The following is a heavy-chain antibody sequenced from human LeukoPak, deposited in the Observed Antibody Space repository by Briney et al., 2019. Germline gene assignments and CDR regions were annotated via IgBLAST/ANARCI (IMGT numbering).Heavy chain of an antibody. J-gene: IGHJ4*02. D-gene: IGHD3-22*01. CDR1: GFTFSSYS. CDR3: ARARSINSSGYYVY. CDR2: IGSSSSYI. Sequence: GGSLRLSCAASGFTFSSYSMNWVRQAPGKGLEWVSSIGSSSSYIYYADSVKGRFTISRDNAKNSLYLQMNSLRAEDTVVYYCARARSINSSGYYVYWGQGTLVTVSS. V-gene: IGHV3-21*01.